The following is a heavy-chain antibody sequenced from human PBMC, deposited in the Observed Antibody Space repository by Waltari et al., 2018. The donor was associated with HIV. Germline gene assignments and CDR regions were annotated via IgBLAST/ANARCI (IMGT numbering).Heavy chain of an antibody. D-gene: IGHD6-19*01. V-gene: IGHV4-38-2*01. Sequence: QVQLQESGPGLVKSSETLSLACAVSGYSISSGYYWGWIRQPPGKGLEWIGFIYHSGSTYYNPSLKSRVTISADTSNNTQFSLKVSSVTAADTAVYYCARGQGLGTFDCWGQGTLVTVSS. CDR2: IYHSGST. J-gene: IGHJ4*02. CDR1: GYSISSGYY. CDR3: ARGQGLGTFDC.